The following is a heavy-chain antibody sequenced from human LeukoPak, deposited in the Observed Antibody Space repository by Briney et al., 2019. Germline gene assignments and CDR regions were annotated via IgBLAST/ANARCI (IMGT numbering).Heavy chain of an antibody. J-gene: IGHJ4*02. CDR2: IRNIGNNK. D-gene: IGHD3-10*01. CDR1: GFTFSCCG. Sequence: PGGSLGLSCAASGFTFSCCGMHWVRQAPGKGLEWVAFIRNIGNNKYYADSVKGRFTISRDNSKNTLYLEMNSLRAEDTAVYYCAKDIGSYYDYWGQGILVTVSS. V-gene: IGHV3-30*02. CDR3: AKDIGSYYDY.